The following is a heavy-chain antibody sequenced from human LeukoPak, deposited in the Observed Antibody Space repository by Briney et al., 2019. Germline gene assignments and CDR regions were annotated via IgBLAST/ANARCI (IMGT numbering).Heavy chain of an antibody. CDR3: ARDLSSGWYDH. D-gene: IGHD6-19*01. J-gene: IGHJ5*02. V-gene: IGHV3-66*02. CDR2: IYSGGST. Sequence: GGSLRLSCAASGFTVSSNYMSWVRQAPGKGLEWVSVIYSGGSTYYADSVKGRFTISRDNSKNTLYLQMNSLRAEDTAVYYCARDLSSGWYDHWGQGTLVTVSS. CDR1: GFTVSSNY.